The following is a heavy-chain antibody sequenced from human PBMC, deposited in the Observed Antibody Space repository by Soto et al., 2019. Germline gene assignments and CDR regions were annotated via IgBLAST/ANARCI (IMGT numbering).Heavy chain of an antibody. CDR1: GFTFSSYA. CDR2: ISGSGGST. V-gene: IGHV3-23*01. CDR3: EKGDDYGDYDGVHADDAFDI. D-gene: IGHD4-17*01. J-gene: IGHJ3*02. Sequence: GGSLRLSCAASGFTFSSYAMSWVRQAPGKGLEWVSAISGSGGSTYYADSLTGGFTISRYNSKNTLYLQMNCLRAEDTAVYSCEKGDDYGDYDGVHADDAFDIWGQGTMVTVSS.